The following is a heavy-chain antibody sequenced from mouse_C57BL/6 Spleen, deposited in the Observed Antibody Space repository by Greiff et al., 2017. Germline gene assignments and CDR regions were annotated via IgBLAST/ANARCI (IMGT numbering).Heavy chain of an antibody. J-gene: IGHJ1*03. CDR1: GFTFTDHT. CDR3: ATYYYGSSYVGLYWYFDV. CDR2: IYPRDGST. V-gene: IGHV1-78*01. Sequence: VQLQQSDAELVKPGASVKISCKVSGFTFTDHTIHWMKQRPEQGLEWIGYIYPRDGSTKYNEKFKGKAPLTSDKSSSTAYMQLNSLTSEDSAVYFCATYYYGSSYVGLYWYFDVWGTGTTVTVSS. D-gene: IGHD1-1*01.